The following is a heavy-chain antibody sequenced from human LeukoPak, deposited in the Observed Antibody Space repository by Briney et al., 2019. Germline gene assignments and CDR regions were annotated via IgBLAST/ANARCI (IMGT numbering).Heavy chain of an antibody. D-gene: IGHD7-27*01. V-gene: IGHV4-59*01. CDR3: ATRKLGNDY. J-gene: IGHJ4*02. Sequence: PSETLSLTCTVSGGSFSNYYWSWIRQSPGKGLEWIGYIYYTETSYNPSLKSRVIISADTSKNQFSLKLYSVTAADTAVYYCATRKLGNDYWGQGTLVTVSS. CDR1: GGSFSNYY. CDR2: IYYTET.